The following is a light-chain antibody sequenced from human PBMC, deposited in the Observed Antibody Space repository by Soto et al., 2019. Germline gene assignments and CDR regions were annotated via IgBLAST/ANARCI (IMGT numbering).Light chain of an antibody. CDR3: QQGYSFPFT. CDR2: AAS. Sequence: DIQMTQSPSSVSASVGDRVTITCRPSQGVSNWLAWYQQNPGKAPKLLIYAASRLHAGVPSRFSGSGSGTDFTLTISSLQPEDFATYYCQQGYSFPFTFGPGTKVDIK. CDR1: QGVSNW. J-gene: IGKJ3*01. V-gene: IGKV1D-12*01.